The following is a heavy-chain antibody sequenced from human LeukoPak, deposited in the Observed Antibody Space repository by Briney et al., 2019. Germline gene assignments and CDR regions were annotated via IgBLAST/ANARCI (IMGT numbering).Heavy chain of an antibody. Sequence: ASVKASCKASGYTFTSYYMHWVRQAPGQGLEWMGIINPSGGSTSYAQKFQGRVTMTRDTSTSTVYMELSSLRSEDTAVYYCARGGSYYIYYYYGMDVWGQGTTVTVSS. D-gene: IGHD1-26*01. V-gene: IGHV1-46*01. J-gene: IGHJ6*02. CDR1: GYTFTSYY. CDR3: ARGGSYYIYYYYGMDV. CDR2: INPSGGST.